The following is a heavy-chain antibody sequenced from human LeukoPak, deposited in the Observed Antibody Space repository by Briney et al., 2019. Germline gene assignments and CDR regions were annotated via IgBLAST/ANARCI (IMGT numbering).Heavy chain of an antibody. V-gene: IGHV1-2*04. CDR2: INPNSGGT. CDR3: AGAGRVEDYGLLSCIN. Sequence: GASVKVSCKASGYTFTGYYMHWVRQAPGQGLEWMGWINPNSGGTNYAQKFQGWVTMTRDTSISTAYMELSRLRSDDTAVYYCAGAGRVEDYGLLSCINWGQGTLVTVSS. CDR1: GYTFTGYY. J-gene: IGHJ4*02. D-gene: IGHD2-2*01.